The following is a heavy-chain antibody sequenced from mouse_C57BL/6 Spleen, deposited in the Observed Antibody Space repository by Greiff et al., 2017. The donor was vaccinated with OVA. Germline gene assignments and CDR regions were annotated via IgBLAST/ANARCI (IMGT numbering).Heavy chain of an antibody. Sequence: QVQLQQPGAELVKPGASVKLSCKASGYTFTSYWMHWVKQRPGQGLEWIGMIHPNSGSTNYNEKFKSKATLTVDKSSSTAYMQLSSLTSEDSAVYCGARGDYDGYSFMDDWGQGTSVTVSS. J-gene: IGHJ4*01. CDR2: IHPNSGST. CDR1: GYTFTSYW. V-gene: IGHV1-64*01. D-gene: IGHD2-3*01. CDR3: ARGDYDGYSFMDD.